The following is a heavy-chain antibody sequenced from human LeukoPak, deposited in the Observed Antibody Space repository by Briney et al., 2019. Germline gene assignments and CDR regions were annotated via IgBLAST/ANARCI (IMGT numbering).Heavy chain of an antibody. CDR3: ARPRTRIAAAGTGRAFDI. CDR2: IYYSGST. J-gene: IGHJ3*02. V-gene: IGHV4-59*01. Sequence: SETLSLTCTVSDGAIGTYYWSWIRQTPGKGLEWIGYIYYSGSTNYNPSLESRVTISVDTSKNQFSLKLRSVTAADTAVYYCARPRTRIAAAGTGRAFDIWGQGTMVTVSS. D-gene: IGHD6-13*01. CDR1: DGAIGTYY.